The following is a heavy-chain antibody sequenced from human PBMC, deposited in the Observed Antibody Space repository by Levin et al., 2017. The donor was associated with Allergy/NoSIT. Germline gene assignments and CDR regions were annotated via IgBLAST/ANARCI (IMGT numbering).Heavy chain of an antibody. J-gene: IGHJ4*02. Sequence: GESLKISCAASGFTFSNAWMSWVRQAPGKGLEWVGRIKSKADGGTTDYAAPVKCRFTISRDDSKNTLYLQMNSLETEDTAVYYCTTISIQAAGTGWGQGTLVTVSS. V-gene: IGHV3-15*01. D-gene: IGHD6-13*01. CDR2: IKSKADGGTT. CDR1: GFTFSNAW. CDR3: TTISIQAAGTG.